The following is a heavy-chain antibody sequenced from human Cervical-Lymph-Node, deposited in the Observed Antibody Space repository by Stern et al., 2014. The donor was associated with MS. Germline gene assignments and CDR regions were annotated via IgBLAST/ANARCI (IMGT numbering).Heavy chain of an antibody. CDR2: IYPDDSDT. Sequence: EMQLVESGAEVKKAGESLKISCKGSGYTFTNYWVAWVRQMPGKGLEWMGIIYPDDSDTRYSPSFQGQVTISADKSISTAYLQWSSLKASDNAMYYCARGGGYDFNYYSYGMDVWGQGTTVTVSS. V-gene: IGHV5-51*01. CDR3: ARGGGYDFNYYSYGMDV. CDR1: GYTFTNYW. J-gene: IGHJ6*02. D-gene: IGHD3-3*01.